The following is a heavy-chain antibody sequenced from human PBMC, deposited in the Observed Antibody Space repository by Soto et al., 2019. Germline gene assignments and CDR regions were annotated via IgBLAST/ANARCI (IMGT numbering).Heavy chain of an antibody. J-gene: IGHJ6*02. CDR3: ARGGYSSTWSNLLDRSGLDV. D-gene: IGHD6-13*01. Sequence: PVKGSCKTSGGTLCNDAICWVRPAPGLRVEGLGGIVTLFRKTNYEQKFQGRVTITADTSTYTVYMELSGLRSGDTAVSYCARGGYSSTWSNLLDRSGLDVWGQGTTVTVSS. CDR2: IVTLFRKT. CDR1: GGTLCNDA. V-gene: IGHV1-69*06.